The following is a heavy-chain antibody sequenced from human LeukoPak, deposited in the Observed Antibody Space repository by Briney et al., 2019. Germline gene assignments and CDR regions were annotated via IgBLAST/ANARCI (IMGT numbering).Heavy chain of an antibody. CDR3: ARDVTMVRGVSL. V-gene: IGHV3-21*01. D-gene: IGHD3-10*01. CDR1: GFIFSSYS. CDR2: ISSSSSYI. J-gene: IGHJ4*02. Sequence: GGSLRLFCAASGFIFSSYSMNWVREAPGKGLEWVSSISSSSSYIYYADSVKGRFTISRDNAKNSLYLQMNSLRAEDTAVYYCARDVTMVRGVSLWGQGTLVTVSS.